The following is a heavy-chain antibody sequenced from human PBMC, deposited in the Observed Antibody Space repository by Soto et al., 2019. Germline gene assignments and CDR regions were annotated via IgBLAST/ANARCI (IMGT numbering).Heavy chain of an antibody. J-gene: IGHJ4*02. V-gene: IGHV4-31*03. D-gene: IGHD3-22*01. CDR1: GGSISSGGYY. CDR2: IYYSGST. CDR3: ARAPHTYDSSGYLDY. Sequence: SETLSLTCTVSGGSISSGGYYWSWIRQHPGKGLEWIGYIYYSGSTYYNPSLKSRVTISVDTSKNQFSLKLSSVTAADTAVYYCARAPHTYDSSGYLDYWGQGTLVTVSS.